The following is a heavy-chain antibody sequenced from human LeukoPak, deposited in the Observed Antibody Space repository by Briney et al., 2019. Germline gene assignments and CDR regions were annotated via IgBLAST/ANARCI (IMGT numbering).Heavy chain of an antibody. V-gene: IGHV1-3*01. CDR3: ARDLVAAAGRPLGY. D-gene: IGHD6-13*01. Sequence: ASVKVSCKASGYTFTSYAMHWVRQAPGQRLEWMGWINAGNGNTKYSQKFQGRVTITRNTSASTAYMELSSLRCEDTAVYYCARDLVAAAGRPLGYWGQGTLVTVSS. J-gene: IGHJ4*02. CDR2: INAGNGNT. CDR1: GYTFTSYA.